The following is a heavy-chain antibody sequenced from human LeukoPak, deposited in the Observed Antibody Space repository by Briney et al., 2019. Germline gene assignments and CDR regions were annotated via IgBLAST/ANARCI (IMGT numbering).Heavy chain of an antibody. Sequence: GASVKVSCKASGFTFTSSAMQWVRQARGQRLEWIGWIVVGSGNTNYAQKFQERVTITRDMSTSTAYMELSGLRSEDTAVYYCAAASYGSGSKYMDVWGKGTTVTVSS. CDR3: AAASYGSGSKYMDV. V-gene: IGHV1-58*02. D-gene: IGHD3-10*01. J-gene: IGHJ6*03. CDR2: IVVGSGNT. CDR1: GFTFTSSA.